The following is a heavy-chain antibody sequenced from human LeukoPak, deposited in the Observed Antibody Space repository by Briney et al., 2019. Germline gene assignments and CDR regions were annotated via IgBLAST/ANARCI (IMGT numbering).Heavy chain of an antibody. J-gene: IGHJ4*02. CDR3: ARDQNQLWFGELLFDY. Sequence: GGSLRLSCAASGFTFSSYSMNWVRQAPGKGLEWVSSISSSSRYIYYADSVKGRFTISRDNAKNSLYLQMNSLRAEDTAVYYCARDQNQLWFGELLFDYWGQGTLVTVSS. V-gene: IGHV3-21*01. CDR1: GFTFSSYS. CDR2: ISSSSRYI. D-gene: IGHD3-10*01.